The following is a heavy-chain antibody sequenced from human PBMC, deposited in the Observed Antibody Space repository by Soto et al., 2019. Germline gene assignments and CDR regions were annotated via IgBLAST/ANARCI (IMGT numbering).Heavy chain of an antibody. Sequence: EVQLVQSGAEVKKPGESLQISCKGSGYSFTSYWIGWVRQMPGKGLEWMGIIYPGDSDTRYSPSFQGQVTISADKSISTAYLQWSSLKASDTAMYYCARTYYYDSSGYYPNTFDYWGQGTLVTVSS. CDR2: IYPGDSDT. J-gene: IGHJ4*02. V-gene: IGHV5-51*01. CDR3: ARTYYYDSSGYYPNTFDY. D-gene: IGHD3-22*01. CDR1: GYSFTSYW.